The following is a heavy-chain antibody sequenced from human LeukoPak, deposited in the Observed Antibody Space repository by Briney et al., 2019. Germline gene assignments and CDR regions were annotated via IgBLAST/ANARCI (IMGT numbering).Heavy chain of an antibody. CDR3: AKEVWFGGFLSIDY. CDR1: GFTFSSYA. J-gene: IGHJ4*02. Sequence: PGGSLRLSCAASGFTFSSYAMSWVRQAPGKGLEWVSAISGSGGSTYYADSVKGRFTISRDNSKNTLYLQMSSLRVEDTAIYYCAKEVWFGGFLSIDYWGQGTPVTVSS. V-gene: IGHV3-23*01. D-gene: IGHD3-10*01. CDR2: ISGSGGST.